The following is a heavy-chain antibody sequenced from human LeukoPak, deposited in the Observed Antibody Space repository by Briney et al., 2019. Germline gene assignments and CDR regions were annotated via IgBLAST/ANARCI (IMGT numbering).Heavy chain of an antibody. J-gene: IGHJ3*01. CDR2: VSYSGST. Sequence: PSETLSLTCAVSGGSISSYYWSWIRQPPGKGLEWIGYVSYSGSTNYNPSLKSRVTISVDTSKNQFSLKLSSVTAADTAVYYCARKEYGGRKVNVSDLWGQGTRVTVSS. CDR1: GGSISSYY. CDR3: ARKEYGGRKVNVSDL. D-gene: IGHD4-23*01. V-gene: IGHV4-59*01.